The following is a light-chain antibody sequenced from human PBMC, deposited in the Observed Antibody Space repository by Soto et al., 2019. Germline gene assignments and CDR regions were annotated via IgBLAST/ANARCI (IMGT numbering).Light chain of an antibody. Sequence: IQLTQSPSSLSASVGDRVTITCRASQGVSSYLAWYQQKPGKAPNLLIYVTSTLQSGVPSRFSGSGSGTDFTLTISSLQPEDFATYYSQQHNSYPLTFGGGTKVEIK. V-gene: IGKV1-9*01. CDR1: QGVSSY. J-gene: IGKJ4*01. CDR2: VTS. CDR3: QQHNSYPLT.